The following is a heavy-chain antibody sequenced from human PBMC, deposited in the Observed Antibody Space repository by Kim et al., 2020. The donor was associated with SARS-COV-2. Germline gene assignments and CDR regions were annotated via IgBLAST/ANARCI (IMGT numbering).Heavy chain of an antibody. CDR3: VRRVYYGSGTYKNYFDP. V-gene: IGHV4-39*01. Sequence: SLKSRVTISVDKSKNQFSLKLNSVTATDTAIYYCVRRVYYGSGTYKNYFDPWGQGTLVTVSS. D-gene: IGHD3-10*01. J-gene: IGHJ5*02.